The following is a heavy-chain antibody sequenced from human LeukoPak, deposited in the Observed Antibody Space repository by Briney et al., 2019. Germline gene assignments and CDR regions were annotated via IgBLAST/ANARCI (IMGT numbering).Heavy chain of an antibody. CDR1: GFTFSSYW. V-gene: IGHV3-74*01. CDR2: INSDGSST. CDR3: VRSRIVGGTLDP. J-gene: IGHJ5*02. Sequence: TGGSLRLSCAASGFTFSSYWMYWVRQAPGKGLVWVSRINSDGSSTSYADSVKGRFTISRDNAKNTLYLQMNSLRAEDTAVYYCVRSRIVGGTLDPWGQGTLVTVSS. D-gene: IGHD1-26*01.